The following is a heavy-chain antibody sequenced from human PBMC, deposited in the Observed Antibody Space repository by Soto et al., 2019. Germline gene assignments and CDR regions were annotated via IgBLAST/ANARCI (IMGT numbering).Heavy chain of an antibody. J-gene: IGHJ4*02. CDR1: GFTFSSYW. V-gene: IGHV3-74*01. Sequence: EVQLVESGGGLVQPGGSLRVSCAASGFTFSSYWMHWVRQAPGKGLVWVSRINSDGSSTSYADSVKGRFTISRDNAKNTLYLQMNSLRAEDTAIYYCARRGAVAGLHSWGQGTLVTVSS. CDR2: INSDGSST. D-gene: IGHD6-19*01. CDR3: ARRGAVAGLHS.